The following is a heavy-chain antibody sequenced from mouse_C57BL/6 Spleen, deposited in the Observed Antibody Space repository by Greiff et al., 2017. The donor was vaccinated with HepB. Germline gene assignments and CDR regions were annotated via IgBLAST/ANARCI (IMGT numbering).Heavy chain of an antibody. V-gene: IGHV1-69*01. D-gene: IGHD1-1*01. CDR3: ARGDYCGSSYEAAY. J-gene: IGHJ3*01. CDR2: IDPSDSYT. CDR1: GYTFTSYW. Sequence: QVHVKQPGAELVMPGASVKLSCKASGYTFTSYWMHWVKQRPGQGLEWIGEIDPSDSYTNYNQKFKGKSTLTVDKSSSTAYMQLSSLTSEACAVYYCARGDYCGSSYEAAYWGQGTLVTVSA.